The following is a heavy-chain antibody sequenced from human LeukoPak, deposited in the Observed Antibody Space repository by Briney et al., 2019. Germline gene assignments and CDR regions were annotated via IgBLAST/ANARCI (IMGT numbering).Heavy chain of an antibody. CDR2: IYPGDSDT. Sequence: GESLKISCKGSGYSFTSYWIGWVRQMPGKGLEWMEIIYPGDSDTRYSPSFQGQVTISADKSISTAYLQWSSLKASDTAMYYCARTFPYCSGGSCYGDAFDIWGQGTMVTVSS. J-gene: IGHJ3*02. CDR3: ARTFPYCSGGSCYGDAFDI. D-gene: IGHD2-15*01. CDR1: GYSFTSYW. V-gene: IGHV5-51*01.